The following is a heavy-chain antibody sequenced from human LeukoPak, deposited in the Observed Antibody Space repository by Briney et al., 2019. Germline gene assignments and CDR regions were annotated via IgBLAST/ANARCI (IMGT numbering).Heavy chain of an antibody. Sequence: GGSLRLSCAASGFTFDDYAMHWVRQAPGKGLEWVSGISWNSGSIGYADSVKGRFTISRDNAKNSLYLRMNSLRAEDTALYYCAKALSAAAGPSGPDYWGQGTLVTVS. CDR1: GFTFDDYA. J-gene: IGHJ4*02. CDR2: ISWNSGSI. CDR3: AKALSAAAGPSGPDY. V-gene: IGHV3-9*01. D-gene: IGHD6-13*01.